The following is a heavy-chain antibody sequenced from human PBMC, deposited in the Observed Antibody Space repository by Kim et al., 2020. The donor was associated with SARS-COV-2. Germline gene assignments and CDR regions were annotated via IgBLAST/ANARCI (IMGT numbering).Heavy chain of an antibody. D-gene: IGHD6-19*01. V-gene: IGHV3-30*04. Sequence: GGSLRLSCAASGFTFSSYAMHWVRQAPGKGLEGVAVILYDGSNKYYADSVKGRFTISRENSKNTLYLQMNSLSADDTAVYYFARDRGIAVAGVYYYYGMDVWGQGTTVTVSS. CDR3: ARDRGIAVAGVYYYYGMDV. CDR2: ILYDGSNK. CDR1: GFTFSSYA. J-gene: IGHJ6*02.